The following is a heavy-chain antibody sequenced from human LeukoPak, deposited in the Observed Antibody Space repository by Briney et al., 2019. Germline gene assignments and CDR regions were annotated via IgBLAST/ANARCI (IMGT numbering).Heavy chain of an antibody. Sequence: ASVKVSCKASGYTFTGYYMHWVRQAPGQGLEWMGWISPNSGCTNYAQKFQGRVTLTRDTSISTAYMELSRLRSDDTAVYYCAREGDIVVVPAATRPPGFGELSPPFDYWGQGTLVTVSS. D-gene: IGHD2-2*01. CDR3: AREGDIVVVPAATRPPGFGELSPPFDY. J-gene: IGHJ4*02. CDR2: ISPNSGCT. CDR1: GYTFTGYY. V-gene: IGHV1-2*02.